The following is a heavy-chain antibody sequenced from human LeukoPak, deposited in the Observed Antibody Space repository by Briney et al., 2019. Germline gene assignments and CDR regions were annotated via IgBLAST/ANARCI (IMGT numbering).Heavy chain of an antibody. CDR2: IYYSGST. CDR1: GGSIGSYY. V-gene: IGHV4-59*12. CDR3: ARGYYDSSGYGPIVDY. D-gene: IGHD3-22*01. Sequence: SETLSLTCTVSGGSIGSYYWSWIRQPPGKGLEWIGYIYYSGSTNYNPSLKSRVTISVDTSKNQFSLKLSSVTAADTAVYYCARGYYDSSGYGPIVDYWGQGTLVTVSS. J-gene: IGHJ4*02.